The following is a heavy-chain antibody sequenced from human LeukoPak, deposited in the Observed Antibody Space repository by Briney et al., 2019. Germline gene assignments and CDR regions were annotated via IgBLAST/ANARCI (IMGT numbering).Heavy chain of an antibody. Sequence: ASLKASCEASGYTFTGDYFHCVRQAPGQGLEWRGWINPNTAGTNYAQKFLGGVTLTWDTSISTAYMELNRLTSDDTAVYYCATSAGDYRAGHYYYMGVWGKGTSVTVS. CDR1: GYTFTGDY. V-gene: IGHV1-2*02. J-gene: IGHJ6*03. D-gene: IGHD4-11*01. CDR2: INPNTAGT. CDR3: ATSAGDYRAGHYYYMGV.